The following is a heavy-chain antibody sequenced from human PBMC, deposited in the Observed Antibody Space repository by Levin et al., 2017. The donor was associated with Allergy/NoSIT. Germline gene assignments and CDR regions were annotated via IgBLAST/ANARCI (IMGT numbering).Heavy chain of an antibody. V-gene: IGHV1-24*01. CDR1: GYTLTELS. CDR3: ATDRLGYDYLLDY. D-gene: IGHD5-12*01. CDR2: FDPEDGET. Sequence: GESLKISCKVSGYTLTELSMHWVRQAPGKGLEWMGGFDPEDGETIYAQKFQGRVTMTEDTSTDTAYMELSSLRSEDTAVYYCATDRLGYDYLLDYWGQGTLVTVSS. J-gene: IGHJ4*02.